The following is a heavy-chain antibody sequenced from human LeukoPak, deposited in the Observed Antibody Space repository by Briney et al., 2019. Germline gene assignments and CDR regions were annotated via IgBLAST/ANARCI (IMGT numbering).Heavy chain of an antibody. J-gene: IGHJ3*02. CDR2: INNSGNT. V-gene: IGHV4-59*08. Sequence: PSETLSLTCTVSGGSISSYYWSWIRQPPGKGLEWIGYINNSGNTNYNPSLKSRVTISVDTSKNQFSLKLSSVTAADTAVYYCARVGVTTGLGAFDIWGQGTMITVSS. CDR1: GGSISSYY. D-gene: IGHD2-21*02. CDR3: ARVGVTTGLGAFDI.